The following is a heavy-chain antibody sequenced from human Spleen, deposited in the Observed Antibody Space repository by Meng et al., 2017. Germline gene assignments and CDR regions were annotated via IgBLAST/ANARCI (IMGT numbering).Heavy chain of an antibody. CDR2: IYYSGNT. V-gene: IGHV4-31*03. D-gene: IGHD4-17*01. CDR3: ARINPVYGQYWFGP. Sequence: LLVSGPAVVKHSQTPSINCSISCGYPTASAYYWKWLRPPPGKGLESSWHIYYSGNTYYTPNLKGRLTISLDTSKNTFSLTLASVTSDDTAVYYCARINPVYGQYWFGPWGPGSLVTVSS. J-gene: IGHJ5*02. CDR1: CGYPTASAYY.